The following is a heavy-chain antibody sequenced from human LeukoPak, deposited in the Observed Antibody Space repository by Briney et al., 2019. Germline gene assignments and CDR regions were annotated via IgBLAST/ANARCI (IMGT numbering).Heavy chain of an antibody. CDR2: INHSGST. CDR3: ARRLCGGDCYSTFSY. V-gene: IGHV4-34*01. D-gene: IGHD2-21*02. CDR1: GGSFSGYY. Sequence: PSETLSLTCAVYGGSFSGYYWSWIRQPPGKGLEWIGEINHSGSTNYNPSLKSRVTISVDTSKNQFSLKLSSVTAADTAANYCARRLCGGDCYSTFSYWGQGTLVTVSS. J-gene: IGHJ4*02.